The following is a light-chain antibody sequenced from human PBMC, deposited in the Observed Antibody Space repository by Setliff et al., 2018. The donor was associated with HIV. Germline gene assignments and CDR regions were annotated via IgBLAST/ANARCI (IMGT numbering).Light chain of an antibody. CDR2: EVI. J-gene: IGLJ1*01. CDR1: SSDVGDYNF. CDR3: GSFVVGHSFV. Sequence: QSVLPQPASVSGSRGQSITISCTGTSSDVGDYNFVSWYQQHPGKAPKLMIYEVINRPSGVSNRFSGFKSGTTASLTFSGVQAEDEADYYCGSFVVGHSFVIGSGTKVTGL. V-gene: IGLV2-14*01.